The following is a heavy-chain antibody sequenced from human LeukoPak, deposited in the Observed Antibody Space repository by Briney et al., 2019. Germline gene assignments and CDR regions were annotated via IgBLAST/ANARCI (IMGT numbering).Heavy chain of an antibody. D-gene: IGHD3-10*02. V-gene: IGHV3-23*01. CDR2: ISGSGGST. CDR1: GFNFSSHV. J-gene: IGHJ4*02. Sequence: GGSLRLSCAASGFNFSSHVMHWVRQAPGKGLEWVSAISGSGGSTYYADSVKGRFTISRGNSKNTLYLQMNSPRAEDTAVYYCAKGYDRSHFDYWGQGTLVTVSS. CDR3: AKGYDRSHFDY.